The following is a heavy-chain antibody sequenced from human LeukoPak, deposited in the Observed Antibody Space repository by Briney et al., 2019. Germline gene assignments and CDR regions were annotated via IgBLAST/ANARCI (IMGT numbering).Heavy chain of an antibody. CDR2: FDPEDGET. CDR3: ATLYYDFGYMDV. D-gene: IGHD3-3*01. CDR1: GYTLTELS. V-gene: IGHV1-24*01. Sequence: ASVKVSCKVSGYTLTELSMHWVRQAPGKGLEWMGGFDPEDGETIYAQKFQGRVTMTEDTSTDTAYMELSSLRSEDTAVYYCATLYYDFGYMDVWGKGTTVTVSS. J-gene: IGHJ6*03.